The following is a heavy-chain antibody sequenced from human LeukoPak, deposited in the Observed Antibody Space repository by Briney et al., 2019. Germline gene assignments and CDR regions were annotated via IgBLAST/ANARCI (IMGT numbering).Heavy chain of an antibody. CDR3: AKDISLVGATYYY. D-gene: IGHD1-26*01. CDR1: GFTFSSYA. J-gene: IGHJ4*02. V-gene: IGHV3-23*01. Sequence: GGSLRPSCAASGFTFSSYAMSWVRQAPGKGLEWVSAISGSGGSTYYADSVKGRFTISRDNSKNTLYLQMNSLRAEDTAVYYCAKDISLVGATYYYWGQGTLVTVSS. CDR2: ISGSGGST.